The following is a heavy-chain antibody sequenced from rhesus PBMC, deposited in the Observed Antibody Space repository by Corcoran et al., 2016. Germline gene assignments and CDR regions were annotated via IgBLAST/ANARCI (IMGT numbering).Heavy chain of an antibody. D-gene: IGHD1-7*02. CDR1: GGSISSGYW. Sequence: QVQLQESGPAVVKPSETLSLTCAVSGGSISSGYWWSWIRQSPGNRMEWIGGIFASGGNTEYNPSLQSRVPISRDTSMNGFVLKVTSVTAADTAGYYWTDGVVATGTGADHWGQGVLVTVSS. CDR2: IFASGGNT. V-gene: IGHV4-93*01. J-gene: IGHJ4*01. CDR3: TDGVVATGTGADH.